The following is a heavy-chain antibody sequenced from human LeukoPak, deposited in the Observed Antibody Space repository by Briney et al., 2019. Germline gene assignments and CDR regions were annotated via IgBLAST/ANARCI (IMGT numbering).Heavy chain of an antibody. CDR3: ASGVRGVIPFYYYGMDV. D-gene: IGHD3-10*01. Sequence: PSQTLSLTCTVSGGSISSGSYYWSWIRQPAGKGLEWIGRIYTSGSTNYNTSLKRRVTISVDTSKNQFSLKLSSVTAADTAVYYCASGVRGVIPFYYYGMDVWGQGTTVTVSS. CDR2: IYTSGST. J-gene: IGHJ6*02. CDR1: GGSISSGSYY. V-gene: IGHV4-61*02.